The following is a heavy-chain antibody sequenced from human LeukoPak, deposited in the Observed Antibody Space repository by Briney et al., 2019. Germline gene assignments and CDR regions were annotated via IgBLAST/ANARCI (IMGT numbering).Heavy chain of an antibody. CDR2: ISGSGDDT. D-gene: IGHD3-10*01. CDR3: AKPHYSGSGSHSREDY. Sequence: GGSLRLSCAAPGFTFSNYAMTWVRQAPGKGLECVSAISGSGDDTYYADSVKGRFTISRDNSKITVYLQMSSLRAEDTAVYYCAKPHYSGSGSHSREDYWGQGTLVTVSS. CDR1: GFTFSNYA. V-gene: IGHV3-23*01. J-gene: IGHJ4*02.